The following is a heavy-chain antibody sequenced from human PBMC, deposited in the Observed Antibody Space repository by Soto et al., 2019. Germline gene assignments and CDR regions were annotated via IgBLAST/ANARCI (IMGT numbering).Heavy chain of an antibody. J-gene: IGHJ4*02. CDR1: GFTFDDYA. D-gene: IGHD3-10*01. Sequence: EVQLVESGGGLVQPGRSLRLSCAASGFTFDDYAMHWVRQAPEKGLEWVSGISWNSGSIGYADSVKGRFTISRDNAKNSLYLQMNSLRAEDTALYYCAKAIPTMVRGVGFDYWGQGTLVTVSS. V-gene: IGHV3-9*01. CDR2: ISWNSGSI. CDR3: AKAIPTMVRGVGFDY.